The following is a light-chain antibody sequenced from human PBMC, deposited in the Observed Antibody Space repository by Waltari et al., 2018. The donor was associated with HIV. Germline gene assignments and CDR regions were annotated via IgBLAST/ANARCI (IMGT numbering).Light chain of an antibody. J-gene: IGLJ3*02. CDR3: STWDNSLSHWV. Sequence: QSVVTQPPSASGPPGQNISISCSGDLSTLGGNFVYWYQQRPGTAPRLLLYRTDQRPSGVPDRFSGSKSATSASLAISGLRSEDEADYRCSTWDNSLSHWVFGGGTKVTVL. CDR2: RTD. V-gene: IGLV1-47*01. CDR1: LSTLGGNF.